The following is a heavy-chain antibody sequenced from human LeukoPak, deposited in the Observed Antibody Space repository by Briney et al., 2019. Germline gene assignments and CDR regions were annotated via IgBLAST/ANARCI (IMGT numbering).Heavy chain of an antibody. CDR1: GGSFSGYY. Sequence: SETLSLTCAVYGGSFSGYYWSWIRQPPGKGLEWIGEINHSGSTNYNPSLKSRVTISVDTSKNQFSPKLSSVTAADTAVYYCAIGLGISTMVRGVIRKGNWFDPWGRGTLVTVSS. CDR3: AIGLGISTMVRGVIRKGNWFDP. J-gene: IGHJ5*02. V-gene: IGHV4-34*01. D-gene: IGHD3-10*01. CDR2: INHSGST.